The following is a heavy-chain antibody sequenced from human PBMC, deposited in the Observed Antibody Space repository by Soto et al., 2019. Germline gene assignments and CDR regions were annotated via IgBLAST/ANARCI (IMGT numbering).Heavy chain of an antibody. D-gene: IGHD5-18*01. Sequence: SETLSLTCAVSGGSISSGGSSWSWIRQPPGKGLEWIGYIYHSGSTYYNPSLKSRVTISRDNSKNTLYLQMNSLRAEDTAVYYCARDKYSYGWFDYWGQGTLVTVSS. V-gene: IGHV4-30-2*01. CDR1: GGSISSGGSS. J-gene: IGHJ4*02. CDR2: IYHSGST. CDR3: ARDKYSYGWFDY.